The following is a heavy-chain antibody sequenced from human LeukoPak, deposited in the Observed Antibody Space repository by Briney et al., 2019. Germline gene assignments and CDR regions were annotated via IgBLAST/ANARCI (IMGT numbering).Heavy chain of an antibody. Sequence: GESLKISCKGSGYSFTSNWISWVRQMPGKGLEWMGRIDPSDSYTNFRPSFQGHVSTSADKSISTAYLQWSSLKASDTAIYYCARHRGYCSTSSCQEFDYWGQGTLVTVSP. J-gene: IGHJ4*02. V-gene: IGHV5-10-1*01. CDR3: ARHRGYCSTSSCQEFDY. CDR2: IDPSDSYT. D-gene: IGHD2-2*01. CDR1: GYSFTSNW.